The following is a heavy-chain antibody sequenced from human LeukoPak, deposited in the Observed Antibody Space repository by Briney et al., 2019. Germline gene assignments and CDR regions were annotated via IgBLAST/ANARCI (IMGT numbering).Heavy chain of an antibody. Sequence: PGGSLRLSCAASGFAFSSFAMSWVRQAPGKGLEWVSAISASDGRTFYADSVKGRFTISRDNSKNTLYLEMNSLRAEDTAVYYCAKDDSYQLPYFDYWGQGTLVTVSS. D-gene: IGHD2-2*01. J-gene: IGHJ4*02. CDR1: GFAFSSFA. V-gene: IGHV3-23*01. CDR2: ISASDGRT. CDR3: AKDDSYQLPYFDY.